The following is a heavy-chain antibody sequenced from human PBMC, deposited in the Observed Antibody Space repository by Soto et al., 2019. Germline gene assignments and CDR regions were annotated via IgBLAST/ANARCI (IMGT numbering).Heavy chain of an antibody. Sequence: GGSLRLSCAASGFTFSSYSMNWVRQAPGKGLEWVSSISSSSSYIYYAESVKGRFTISRDNAKNSLYLQMNSLRAEDTAVYYCARVYSSSSPFDYWGQGTLVTVSS. CDR2: ISSSSSYI. D-gene: IGHD6-6*01. CDR3: ARVYSSSSPFDY. CDR1: GFTFSSYS. V-gene: IGHV3-21*01. J-gene: IGHJ4*02.